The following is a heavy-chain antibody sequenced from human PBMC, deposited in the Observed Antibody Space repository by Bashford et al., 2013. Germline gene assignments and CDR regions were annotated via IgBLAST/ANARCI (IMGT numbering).Heavy chain of an antibody. J-gene: IGHJ3*02. D-gene: IGHD2-8*02. CDR2: IYPGDSDT. V-gene: IGHV5-51*01. CDR3: ARRTGYCSGGVCYSDDTFDI. Sequence: WVRQMPGKGLEWMGIIYPGDSDTRYSQSFQGQVTLSVDKSITTAYLQWSSLKASDTAMYYCARRTGYCSGGVCYSDDTFDIWGQGTMVTVSS.